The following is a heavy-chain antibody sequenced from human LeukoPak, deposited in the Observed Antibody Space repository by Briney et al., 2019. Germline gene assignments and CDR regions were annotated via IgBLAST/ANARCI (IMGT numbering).Heavy chain of an antibody. CDR1: GYSFTSYW. CDR3: ARSGEIYCSGGSCYFKNWFDP. D-gene: IGHD2-15*01. V-gene: IGHV5-10-1*01. Sequence: GESLKISCKGSGYSFTSYWISWVRQVPGKGLEWMGRIDPSDSYTNYSPSFQGHVTIPADKSISTAYLQWSSLKASDTAMYYCARSGEIYCSGGSCYFKNWFDPWGQGTLVTVSS. CDR2: IDPSDSYT. J-gene: IGHJ5*02.